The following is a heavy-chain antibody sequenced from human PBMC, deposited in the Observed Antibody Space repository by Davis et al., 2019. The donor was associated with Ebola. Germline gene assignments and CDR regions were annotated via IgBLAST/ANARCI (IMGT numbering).Heavy chain of an antibody. V-gene: IGHV1-3*01. D-gene: IGHD6-19*01. CDR2: INAGNGNT. J-gene: IGHJ4*02. CDR3: ARDSSGWYYFDY. CDR1: ETFFSDA. Sequence: ASVKVSCKSSETFFSDAISWVRQATGQGLEWMGWINAGNGNTKYSQKFQGRVTITRDTSASKAYMELSSLRSEDTAVYYCARDSSGWYYFDYWGQGTLVTVSS.